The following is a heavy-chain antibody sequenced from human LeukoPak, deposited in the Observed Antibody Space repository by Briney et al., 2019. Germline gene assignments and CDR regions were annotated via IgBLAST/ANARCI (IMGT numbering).Heavy chain of an antibody. CDR3: AREEGYQLPYVGPLDY. J-gene: IGHJ4*02. CDR2: ISYDGSNK. Sequence: PGRSLRLSCAASGFTFSSYAMHWVRQAPGKGLEWVAVISYDGSNKYYADSVKGRFTISRDNSKNTLYLQMNSLRAEDTAVYYCAREEGYQLPYVGPLDYWGQGTLVTVSS. V-gene: IGHV3-30-3*01. D-gene: IGHD2-2*02. CDR1: GFTFSSYA.